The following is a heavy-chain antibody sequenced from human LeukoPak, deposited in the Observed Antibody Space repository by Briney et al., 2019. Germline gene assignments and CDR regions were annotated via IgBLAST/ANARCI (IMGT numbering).Heavy chain of an antibody. CDR2: INPNSGGT. CDR1: GYTFTDYY. Sequence: ASVKVSCKASGYTFTDYYMHWVRQAPGQGLEWMGWINPNSGGTNYAQKFQGRVTMTRDTSISTAYMETSRLRSDDTAMYYCARGDRLVYYYYMDVWGKGTTVTISS. D-gene: IGHD6-19*01. J-gene: IGHJ6*03. V-gene: IGHV1-2*02. CDR3: ARGDRLVYYYYMDV.